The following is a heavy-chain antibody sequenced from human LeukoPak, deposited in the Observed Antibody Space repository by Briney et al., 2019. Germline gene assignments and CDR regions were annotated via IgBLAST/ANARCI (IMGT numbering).Heavy chain of an antibody. V-gene: IGHV3-33*06. Sequence: GGSLRLSCAASGFTFSSYGMHWVRQAPGKGLEWVAVIWYDGSNKYYADSVKGRFTISRDNSKNTLYLQMNSLRAEDTAVYYCAKERRPRHDAFDIWGQGTMVTVSS. CDR3: AKERRPRHDAFDI. CDR1: GFTFSSYG. CDR2: IWYDGSNK. J-gene: IGHJ3*02.